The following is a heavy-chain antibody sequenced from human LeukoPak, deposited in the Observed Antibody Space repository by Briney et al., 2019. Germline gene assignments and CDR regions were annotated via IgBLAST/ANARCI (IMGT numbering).Heavy chain of an antibody. V-gene: IGHV3-30-3*01. CDR2: ISYDGSNK. Sequence: GGSLRLSCAASGFTFSSYAMHWVRQAPGKRLEWVAVISYDGSNKYYADSVKGRFTISRDNSKNTLYLQMNSLRAEDTAVYYCARSRAPELAGIAASYFDYWGQGTLVTVSS. J-gene: IGHJ4*02. D-gene: IGHD6-13*01. CDR1: GFTFSSYA. CDR3: ARSRAPELAGIAASYFDY.